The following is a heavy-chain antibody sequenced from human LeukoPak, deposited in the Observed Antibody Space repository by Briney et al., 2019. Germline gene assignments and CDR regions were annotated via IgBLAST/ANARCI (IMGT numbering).Heavy chain of an antibody. CDR3: VRGRLGLTTIFGFDP. CDR1: GGSFSGYY. J-gene: IGHJ5*02. CDR2: INHSGST. D-gene: IGHD3-3*01. Sequence: PSETLSLTCAVYGGSFSGYYWSWIRQPPGKGLEWIGEINHSGSTNYNPSLKSRVTISVDTSKNQFSLKLSSVTAADTAVYYCVRGRLGLTTIFGFDPWGQGTLVTVSS. V-gene: IGHV4-34*01.